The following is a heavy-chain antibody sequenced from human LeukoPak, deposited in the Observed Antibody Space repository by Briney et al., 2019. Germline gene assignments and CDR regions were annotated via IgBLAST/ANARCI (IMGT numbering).Heavy chain of an antibody. CDR2: INPSGGST. V-gene: IGHV1-46*01. D-gene: IGHD2-15*01. Sequence: ASVKVSCKASGYAFTSYYMHWVRQAPGQGLEWMGIINPSGGSTSYAQKFQGRVTMTRDTSTSTVYMELSSLRSKDTAVYYCARLDCSGGSCYSGTDYWGQGTLVTVSS. CDR3: ARLDCSGGSCYSGTDY. CDR1: GYAFTSYY. J-gene: IGHJ4*02.